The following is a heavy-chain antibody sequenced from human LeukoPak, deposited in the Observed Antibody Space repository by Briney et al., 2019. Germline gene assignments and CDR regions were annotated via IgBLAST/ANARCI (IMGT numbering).Heavy chain of an antibody. D-gene: IGHD5-18*01. J-gene: IGHJ4*02. CDR3: ARVDTAMVTISYYLDY. CDR1: GDTFTGYY. Sequence: ASVKVTCKASGDTFTGYYMHWVRQAPGQGLEWMGWINPNSGGTNYAQKFQGRVTMTRDTSISTAYMELSRLRSDDTAVYYCARVDTAMVTISYYLDYWGQGTLVTVSS. V-gene: IGHV1-2*02. CDR2: INPNSGGT.